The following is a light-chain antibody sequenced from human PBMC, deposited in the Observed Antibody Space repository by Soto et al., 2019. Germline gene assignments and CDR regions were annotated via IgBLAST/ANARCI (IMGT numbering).Light chain of an antibody. CDR3: QQYGSSRT. Sequence: EIVLTQSPGTLSLSPGVRATLSCRASQSVSSSYLAWYQQKPGQAPRLLIYGASSRATGIPDRFSGSGSGTDFTLTISRLEPEDFGVYYCQQYGSSRTFGQGTKVEIK. V-gene: IGKV3-20*01. CDR2: GAS. CDR1: QSVSSSY. J-gene: IGKJ1*01.